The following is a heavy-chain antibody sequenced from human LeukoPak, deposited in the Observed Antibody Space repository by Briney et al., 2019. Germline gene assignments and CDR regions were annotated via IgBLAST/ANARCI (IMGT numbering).Heavy chain of an antibody. CDR2: IYPGDSDT. CDR3: ARQDGYGEYLFDY. J-gene: IGHJ4*02. CDR1: GYSFSSYW. V-gene: IGHV5-51*01. Sequence: GESLKISCQGSGYSFSSYWIAWVRQMPGKGPEWMGIIYPGDSDTRYSPSFQGQVTISADKSISAAYLQWSSLRASDTAMYFCARQDGYGEYLFDYWGQGTLVTVSS. D-gene: IGHD2-2*03.